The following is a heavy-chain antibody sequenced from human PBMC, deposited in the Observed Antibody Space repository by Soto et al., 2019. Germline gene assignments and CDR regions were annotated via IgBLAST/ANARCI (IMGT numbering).Heavy chain of an antibody. J-gene: IGHJ6*02. CDR2: IIPIFGTA. CDR1: GGTFSSYA. D-gene: IGHD6-19*01. V-gene: IGHV1-69*01. CDR3: ARGVAVAGTDYYYGMDV. Sequence: QVQLVQSAAEVKKPGSSVKVSCKASGGTFSSYAISWVRQSPGQGLEWMGGIIPIFGTANYAQKFQGRVTITADESTSTAYMELSSLRSEDTAVYYCARGVAVAGTDYYYGMDVCGQGTTVTVSS.